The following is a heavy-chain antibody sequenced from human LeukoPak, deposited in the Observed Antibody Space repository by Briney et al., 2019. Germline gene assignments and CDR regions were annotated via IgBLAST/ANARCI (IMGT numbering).Heavy chain of an antibody. CDR1: GGSFSGYY. Sequence: SETLSLTCAVYGGSFSGYYWSWIRQPPGKGLEWIGEINHSGSTNYNPSLKSRVTISEDTSKNQFSLKLSSVTAADTAVYYCARGRVLRHAFDIWGQGTMVTVSS. CDR2: INHSGST. CDR3: ARGRVLRHAFDI. J-gene: IGHJ3*02. D-gene: IGHD3-10*01. V-gene: IGHV4-34*01.